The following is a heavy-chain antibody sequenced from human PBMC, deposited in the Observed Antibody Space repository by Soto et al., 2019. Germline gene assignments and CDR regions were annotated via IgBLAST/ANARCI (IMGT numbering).Heavy chain of an antibody. Sequence: QVQLVQSGAEVKKPGASVKVSCKASGDTFSSYGISWVRQAPGQGLEWMGWISASNGNTNYAQKFQGRVTMTTDTSTSTASMELRSLRSDDTAVYYCAWGRVGGDYDYWGQGTLVTVSS. J-gene: IGHJ4*02. CDR3: AWGRVGGDYDY. CDR2: ISASNGNT. D-gene: IGHD3-16*01. V-gene: IGHV1-18*01. CDR1: GDTFSSYG.